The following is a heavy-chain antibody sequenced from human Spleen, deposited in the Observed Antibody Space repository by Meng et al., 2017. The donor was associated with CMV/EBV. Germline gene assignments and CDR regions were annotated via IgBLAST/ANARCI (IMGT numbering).Heavy chain of an antibody. CDR2: IYYSGST. J-gene: IGHJ3*02. Sequence: SETLSLTCTVSGGSLISNSHYWSWIRQSPGRGLEWIGYIYYSGSTNVNPSLKSRVTISVDTSKNQFSLKLSSVTAADTAVYYCAREGALGSFDIWGQGTMVTVSS. D-gene: IGHD3-16*01. CDR1: GGSLISNSHY. V-gene: IGHV4-61*01. CDR3: AREGALGSFDI.